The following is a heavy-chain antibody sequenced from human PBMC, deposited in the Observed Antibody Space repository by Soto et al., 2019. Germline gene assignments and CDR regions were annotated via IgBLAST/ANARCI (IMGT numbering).Heavy chain of an antibody. Sequence: ASVKVSCKASGYTFTSYDINWVRQATGQGLEWMGWMNPNSGNTGYAQKFQGRVTMTRNTSISTAYMELSSLRSEDTAVYYCARGRFIWGSGWYNLGMDVWGQGTTVTVSS. CDR2: MNPNSGNT. J-gene: IGHJ6*02. CDR3: ARGRFIWGSGWYNLGMDV. D-gene: IGHD6-19*01. V-gene: IGHV1-8*01. CDR1: GYTFTSYD.